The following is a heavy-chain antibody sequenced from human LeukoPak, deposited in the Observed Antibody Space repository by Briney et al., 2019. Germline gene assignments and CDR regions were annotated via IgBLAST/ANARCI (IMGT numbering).Heavy chain of an antibody. D-gene: IGHD2-8*02. CDR2: ISADAVDT. CDR3: AKDVWWSVS. J-gene: IGHJ5*02. CDR1: GFTFSNHA. V-gene: IGHV3-23*01. Sequence: WGSLRLSCVASGFTFSNHAMTWVRQAPGKGLEWVSAISADAVDTFYAPSVKGRFTISRDNSKNTLYLQINSLRAEDTAIYYCAKDVWWSVSWGQGTLVTYSS.